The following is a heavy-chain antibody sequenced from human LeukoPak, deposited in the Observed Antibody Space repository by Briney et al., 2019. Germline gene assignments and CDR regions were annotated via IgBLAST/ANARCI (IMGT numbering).Heavy chain of an antibody. J-gene: IGHJ4*02. CDR2: IYYSEST. Sequence: PSETLSLTCTVSGGSISSYYWSWIRQPPGKGLEWIGYIYYSESTNYNPSLKSRVTISVDTSKNQFSLKLSSVTAADTAVYYCARGQVLRFHPYFDYWGQGTLVTVSS. CDR1: GGSISSYY. D-gene: IGHD2-8*02. V-gene: IGHV4-59*01. CDR3: ARGQVLRFHPYFDY.